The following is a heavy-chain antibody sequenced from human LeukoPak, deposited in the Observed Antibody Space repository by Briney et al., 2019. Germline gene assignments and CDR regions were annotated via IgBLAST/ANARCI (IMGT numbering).Heavy chain of an antibody. D-gene: IGHD3-3*01. Sequence: SVKVSCKASGGTFSRYAISWVRQAPGQGLEWMGGIIPIFGTANYAQKFQGRVTITADESTSTAYMELSSLRSEDTAVYYCAQTETRYYDFWSGYSYFDYWGQGTLVTVSS. CDR2: IIPIFGTA. V-gene: IGHV1-69*13. J-gene: IGHJ4*02. CDR1: GGTFSRYA. CDR3: AQTETRYYDFWSGYSYFDY.